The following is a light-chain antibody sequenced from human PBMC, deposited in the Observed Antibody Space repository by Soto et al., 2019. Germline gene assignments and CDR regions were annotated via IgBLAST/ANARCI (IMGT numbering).Light chain of an antibody. CDR3: QSYDSSLSGYV. Sequence: NIGAAYNVDWYQQLPGTAPKLLIYGNNNRPSGVPARFSGSKSGTSASLAIAGLQAEDEGDYYCQSYDSSLSGYVFGTGTKVTVL. J-gene: IGLJ1*01. CDR1: NIGAAYN. V-gene: IGLV1-40*01. CDR2: GNN.